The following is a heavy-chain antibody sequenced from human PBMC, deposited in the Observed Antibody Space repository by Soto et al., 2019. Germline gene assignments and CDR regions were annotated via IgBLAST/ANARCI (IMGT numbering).Heavy chain of an antibody. CDR3: AKGSPVWGSFDY. V-gene: IGHV3-30*18. J-gene: IGHJ4*02. D-gene: IGHD3-16*01. CDR1: GLTFSSYG. CDR2: ISYDGSNK. Sequence: SLRLSCAASGLTFSSYGMHWVRQAPGKGLEWVAVISYDGSNKYYADSVKGRFTISRDNSKNTLYLQMNSLRAEDTAVYYCAKGSPVWGSFDYWGQGTLVTVSS.